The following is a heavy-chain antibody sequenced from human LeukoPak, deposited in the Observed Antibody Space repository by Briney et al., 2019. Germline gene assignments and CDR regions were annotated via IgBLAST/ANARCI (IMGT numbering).Heavy chain of an antibody. V-gene: IGHV3-30*18. J-gene: IGHJ3*02. Sequence: GGSLRLSCAASGFTFSSYGMHWVRQAPGKGLEWVTVISYDGSVKFYADSVKGRFTISRDNSKNTLYLQMNSLRAEDTSVYYCAKVACSGGNCYAAFDIWGQGTMVTVSS. D-gene: IGHD2-15*01. CDR1: GFTFSSYG. CDR3: AKVACSGGNCYAAFDI. CDR2: ISYDGSVK.